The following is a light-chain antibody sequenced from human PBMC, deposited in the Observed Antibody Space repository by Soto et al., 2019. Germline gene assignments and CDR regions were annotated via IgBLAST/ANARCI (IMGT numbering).Light chain of an antibody. CDR2: DAS. J-gene: IGKJ2*01. V-gene: IGKV3-20*01. CDR3: QLYGVSPKT. CDR1: QTVSNSY. Sequence: EIVLTQSPGTLSLSPGERVTLSCRASQTVSNSYLTWYQQKRGQAPILLMFDASTRATGIPDRFSGSGSGTDFTLTISRLEPEDFAVYYGQLYGVSPKTFGQGTNLEVK.